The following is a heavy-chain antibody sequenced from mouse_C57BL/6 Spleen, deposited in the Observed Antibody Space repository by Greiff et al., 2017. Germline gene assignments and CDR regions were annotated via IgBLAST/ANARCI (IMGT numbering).Heavy chain of an antibody. Sequence: QVQLKESGAELVRPGASVTLSCKASGYTFTDYEMHWVKQTPVHGLEWIGAIDPETGGTAYNQKFKGKAILSADKSSSTAYMELRSLTSEDSAVYYCTSTAQATGYAMDYWGQGTSVTVSS. CDR3: TSTAQATGYAMDY. CDR1: GYTFTDYE. V-gene: IGHV1-15*01. CDR2: IDPETGGT. D-gene: IGHD3-2*02. J-gene: IGHJ4*01.